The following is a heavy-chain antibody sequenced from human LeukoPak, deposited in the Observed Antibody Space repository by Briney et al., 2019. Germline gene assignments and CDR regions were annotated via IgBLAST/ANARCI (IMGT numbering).Heavy chain of an antibody. CDR3: ARGVHISAYWSSGKNAFDI. J-gene: IGHJ3*02. V-gene: IGHV4-59*01. CDR2: IYNSGST. Sequence: PSETLSLTCTVSGGSISTYYWSWIRQPPGKGLEWMGDIYNSGSTNYNPSLKSRVTISVDTSKNQFPLKMTYVTAADTAVYYCARGVHISAYWSSGKNAFDIWGQGTMVTVSS. CDR1: GGSISTYY. D-gene: IGHD3-22*01.